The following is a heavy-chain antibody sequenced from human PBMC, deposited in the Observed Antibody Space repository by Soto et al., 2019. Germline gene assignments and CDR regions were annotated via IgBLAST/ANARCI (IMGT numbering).Heavy chain of an antibody. CDR1: GGSLSCHC. Sequence: SETLSLTCAVNGGSLSCHCWSWIRQSPGKGLEWIGEINHRGSSDYNPYHKSRVTLSIDASMNHVTLELTSVTAADTAVYYCERSDNRNSLYGVDVWGQGTAVTVSS. J-gene: IGHJ6*02. CDR3: ERSDNRNSLYGVDV. CDR2: INHRGSS. V-gene: IGHV4-34*01. D-gene: IGHD1-7*01.